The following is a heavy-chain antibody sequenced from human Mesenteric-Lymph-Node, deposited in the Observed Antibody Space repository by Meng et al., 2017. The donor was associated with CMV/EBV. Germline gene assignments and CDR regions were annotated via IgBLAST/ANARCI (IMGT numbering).Heavy chain of an antibody. V-gene: IGHV3-72*01. CDR1: RFTFSDHL. Sequence: SRFTFSDHLMDWVRQAPGKGLEWVGRIRSKSSSYTTEYAASVKGRFTISRDESKNSLYLQMNSLKTEDTAVYYCARSPPGRGPFDHWGQGTLVTVSS. J-gene: IGHJ4*02. CDR3: ARSPPGRGPFDH. CDR2: IRSKSSSYTT.